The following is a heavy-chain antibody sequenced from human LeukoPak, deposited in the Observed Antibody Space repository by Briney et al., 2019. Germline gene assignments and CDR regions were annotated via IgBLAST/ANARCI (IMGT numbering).Heavy chain of an antibody. V-gene: IGHV3-11*04. CDR2: ISNTGSDI. D-gene: IGHD6-19*01. CDR3: ARGKWLALDY. J-gene: IGHJ4*02. Sequence: GGSLRLSCAASGFTFSDYYMSWDRQVPGMGLEYVSYISNTGSDIYHTDSVRGRFTISRDNTKNSLYLQMNSLRAEDTALYYCARGKWLALDYWGQGTLVTVSS. CDR1: GFTFSDYY.